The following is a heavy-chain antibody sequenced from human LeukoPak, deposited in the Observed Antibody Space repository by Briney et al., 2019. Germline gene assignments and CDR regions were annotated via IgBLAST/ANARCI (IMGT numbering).Heavy chain of an antibody. CDR2: FDPEDGET. J-gene: IGHJ4*02. CDR1: GCTLTELS. V-gene: IGHV1-24*01. Sequence: ASVKVSCKVYGCTLTELSMHWVRQAPGKGLEWMGGFDPEDGETIYAQKFQGRVTMTEDTSTDTAYMELSSLRSEDTAVYYCATDRERVRGVIKFDYWGQGTLVTVSS. D-gene: IGHD3-10*01. CDR3: ATDRERVRGVIKFDY.